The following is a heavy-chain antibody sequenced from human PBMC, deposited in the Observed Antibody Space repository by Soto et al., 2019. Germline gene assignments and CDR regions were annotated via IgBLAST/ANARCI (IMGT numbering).Heavy chain of an antibody. Sequence: SETLSLTCAVYGGSFSGYDLSWIRQPPGKGLEWIGEINHSGSTNYNPSLKSRVTISVDTSKNQFSLKLSSVTAADTAVYYCARGRARTMVRGVINFDYWGQGTLVTVSS. V-gene: IGHV4-34*01. CDR2: INHSGST. D-gene: IGHD3-10*01. CDR1: GGSFSGYD. CDR3: ARGRARTMVRGVINFDY. J-gene: IGHJ4*02.